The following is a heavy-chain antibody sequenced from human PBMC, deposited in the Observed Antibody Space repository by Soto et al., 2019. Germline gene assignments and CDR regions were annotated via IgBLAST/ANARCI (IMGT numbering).Heavy chain of an antibody. CDR2: TIPVSGTA. V-gene: IGHV1-69*01. Sequence: QVQLVQSGAEVKKPGSSVKVSCRASGGTFNNYAVTWVRQAPGQGLEWMGGTIPVSGTANYAQQFQGRVRITADESTNTVYMELSSLRSEDTAMYYCASSYGTSWYGDWGGQGTLVTVSS. CDR1: GGTFNNYA. CDR3: ASSYGTSWYGDW. J-gene: IGHJ4*02. D-gene: IGHD6-13*01.